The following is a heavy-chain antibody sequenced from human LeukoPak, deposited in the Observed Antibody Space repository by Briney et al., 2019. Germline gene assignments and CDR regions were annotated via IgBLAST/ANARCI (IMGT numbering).Heavy chain of an antibody. D-gene: IGHD6-6*01. Sequence: SETLSLTCTVSGGSLSSGDYYWSWIRQPPGKGLEWIGYIYYSGSTYYNPSLKSRVTISVDTSKNQFSLKLSSVTAADTAVYYCARGQLDDPLDIWGQGTMVTVSS. CDR2: IYYSGST. CDR1: GGSLSSGDYY. J-gene: IGHJ3*02. V-gene: IGHV4-30-4*08. CDR3: ARGQLDDPLDI.